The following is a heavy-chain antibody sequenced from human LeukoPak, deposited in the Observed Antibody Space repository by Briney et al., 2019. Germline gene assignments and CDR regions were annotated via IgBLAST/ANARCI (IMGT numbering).Heavy chain of an antibody. J-gene: IGHJ4*02. CDR2: MNPNSGRT. Sequence: ASVKVSGKASGYTLTSYGINWVRQATGQGLEWMGWMNPNSGRTGYAQNFQGRITITRNTSISTAYTELSSLRSEDTAVYYCTRETSSRYFDYWGQGTLVTVSS. CDR3: TRETSSRYFDY. CDR1: GYTLTSYG. V-gene: IGHV1-8*01.